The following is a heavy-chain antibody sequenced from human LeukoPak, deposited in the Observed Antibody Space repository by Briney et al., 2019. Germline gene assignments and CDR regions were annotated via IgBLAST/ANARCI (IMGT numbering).Heavy chain of an antibody. CDR2: INAGNGNT. CDR3: ARATISGYHFDY. V-gene: IGHV1-3*01. CDR1: GYTFTSYA. Sequence: ASVKVSCKASGYTFTSYAMHWVRQAPGQRLEWMGWINAGNGNTKYSQKFQGRVTITADESTSTAYMELSSLRSEDTAVYYCARATISGYHFDYWGQGTLVTVSS. D-gene: IGHD5-12*01. J-gene: IGHJ4*02.